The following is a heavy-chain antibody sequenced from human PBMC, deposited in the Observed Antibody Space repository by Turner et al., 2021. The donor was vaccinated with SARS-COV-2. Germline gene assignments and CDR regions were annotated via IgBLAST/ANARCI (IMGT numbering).Heavy chain of an antibody. Sequence: EVHLLESGGGLVQPGGSLRLSRADSGFTFSNFAMSWVRQAPGRGLEWLSSISGNSNNISYADSLKGRFTISRDNPKNTLYLQMNSLRAEDTAVYYCVKWQCTSGRCPPFDDWGQGTLVTVSS. J-gene: IGHJ4*02. D-gene: IGHD2-8*01. CDR3: VKWQCTSGRCPPFDD. V-gene: IGHV3-23*01. CDR2: ISGNSNNI. CDR1: GFTFSNFA.